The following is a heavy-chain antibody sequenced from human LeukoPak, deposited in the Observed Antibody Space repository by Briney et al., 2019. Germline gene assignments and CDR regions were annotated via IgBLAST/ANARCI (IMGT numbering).Heavy chain of an antibody. D-gene: IGHD3-9*01. J-gene: IGHJ4*02. Sequence: ASVKVSCKASGGTFSNYAISWVRQAPGQGLEWMGGIIPIFDTADYAQKFQGKLTITADESTSTAYMELSSLRAEDTAVYYCARDLLGSHTSYSSGAWDYWGQGTLVTVSS. CDR1: GGTFSNYA. CDR3: ARDLLGSHTSYSSGAWDY. V-gene: IGHV1-69*13. CDR2: IIPIFDTA.